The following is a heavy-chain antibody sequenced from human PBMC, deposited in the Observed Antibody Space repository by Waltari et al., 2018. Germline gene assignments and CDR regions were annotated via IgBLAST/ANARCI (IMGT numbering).Heavy chain of an antibody. CDR1: GGSITSSSHY. CDR2: IYYTGGT. D-gene: IGHD6-6*01. Sequence: QLQLQESGPGLVKYSETLSLTCTVSGGSITSSSHYWGWIRQPPGKGLEWIGSIYYTGGTYYNPSLKSRVTISVDTSKDQFSLKLFSVIAADTAVYYCARHVKDSSSSVDWFDPWGQGTLVTVSS. V-gene: IGHV4-39*01. CDR3: ARHVKDSSSSVDWFDP. J-gene: IGHJ5*02.